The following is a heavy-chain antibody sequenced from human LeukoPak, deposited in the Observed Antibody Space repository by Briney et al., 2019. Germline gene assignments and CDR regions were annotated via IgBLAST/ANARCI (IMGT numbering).Heavy chain of an antibody. V-gene: IGHV3-23*01. CDR3: AKWRTCYGSGRPHY. CDR2: ISGSGGST. D-gene: IGHD3-10*01. Sequence: GGSLRLSCAACGFTFSGYAMSWVRQAPGKGLEWVSAISGSGGSTYYADSVKGRFTISRDNSKNTLYLQMNSLRAADTAVYYFAKWRTCYGSGRPHYWGQGTLVTVSS. CDR1: GFTFSGYA. J-gene: IGHJ4*02.